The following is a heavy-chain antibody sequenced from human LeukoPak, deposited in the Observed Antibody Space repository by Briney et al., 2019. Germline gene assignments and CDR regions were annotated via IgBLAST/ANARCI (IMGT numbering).Heavy chain of an antibody. J-gene: IGHJ4*02. CDR3: AKVGVVLATATGYFDY. CDR1: RFTFSNYA. V-gene: IGHV3-23*01. Sequence: TGGSLRLSCAASRFTFSNYAMNWVRQAPGKGLEWVSHISDSGDNTYYADSVKGRFTISRDNSKNTLYLQMNSLRAEDMAAYYCAKVGVVLATATGYFDYWGQGTLVTVSS. D-gene: IGHD2-15*01. CDR2: ISDSGDNT.